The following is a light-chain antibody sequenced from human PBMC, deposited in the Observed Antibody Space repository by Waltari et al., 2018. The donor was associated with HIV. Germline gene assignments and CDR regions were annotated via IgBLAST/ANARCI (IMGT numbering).Light chain of an antibody. J-gene: IGKJ5*01. V-gene: IGKV3-11*01. CDR1: QSVSTY. Sequence: ELVFTQSPATLSLSPGEIATLSCRASQSVSTYLAWSQHNPGQAPRLLIYDASDRATGIPARFSGSGSGTDFTLTISDLEPEDFAVYYCQQRSNWPLITFGQGTRLEIK. CDR3: QQRSNWPLIT. CDR2: DAS.